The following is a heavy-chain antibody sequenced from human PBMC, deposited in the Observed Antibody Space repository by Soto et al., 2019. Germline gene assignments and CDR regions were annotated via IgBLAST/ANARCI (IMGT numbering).Heavy chain of an antibody. J-gene: IGHJ5*01. CDR2: VYYTGTI. CDR1: NVSISSSY. Sequence: SETLSLTCSVSNVSISSSYWNWLRQAPGKGLEWIGFVYYTGTIKYNPSLKSRVTISVDTSRNEFSLRLTSVTTADIAFYFCARDLAGRGPFDPWGPGTLVTVSS. D-gene: IGHD1-26*01. V-gene: IGHV4-59*01. CDR3: ARDLAGRGPFDP.